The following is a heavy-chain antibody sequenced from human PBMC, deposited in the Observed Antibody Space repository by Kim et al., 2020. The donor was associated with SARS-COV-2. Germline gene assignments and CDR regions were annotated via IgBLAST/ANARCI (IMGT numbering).Heavy chain of an antibody. Sequence: GESLKISCKGSGYSFTSYWIGWVRQMPGKGLEWMGIIYPGDSDTRYSPSFQGQVTISADKSISTAYLQWSSLKASDTAMYYCAGRGSSQQLQLTPDTKLRSYYYYMDVWGKGTTVTVSS. CDR3: AGRGSSQQLQLTPDTKLRSYYYYMDV. D-gene: IGHD6-13*01. J-gene: IGHJ6*03. V-gene: IGHV5-51*01. CDR1: GYSFTSYW. CDR2: IYPGDSDT.